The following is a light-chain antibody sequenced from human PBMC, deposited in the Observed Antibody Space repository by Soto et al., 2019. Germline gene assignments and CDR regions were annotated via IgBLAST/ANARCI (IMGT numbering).Light chain of an antibody. CDR3: QQYDSSPRT. CDR1: QSISSSY. CDR2: GPS. Sequence: EIVLTQSPGTLSLSPGERATLSCRASQSISSSYLAWYQQKPGQAPRLLIYGPSSRATGIPDRSSGSGSGTDFTLTINRLEPEDFAVYYCQQYDSSPRTFGQGTKVDI. J-gene: IGKJ1*01. V-gene: IGKV3-20*01.